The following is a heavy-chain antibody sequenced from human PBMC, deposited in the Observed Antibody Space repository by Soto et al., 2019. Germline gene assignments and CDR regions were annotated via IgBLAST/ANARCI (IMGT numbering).Heavy chain of an antibody. D-gene: IGHD2-21*02. V-gene: IGHV1-69*04. CDR1: GGTFSSYT. Sequence: ASVKVSCKASGGTFSSYTISWVRQAPGQGLEWMGRIIPILGIANHAQKFQGRVTITADKSTSTAYMELSSLRSEDTAVYYCARDKVVTGSTYYYMDVWGKGTTVTVSS. J-gene: IGHJ6*03. CDR3: ARDKVVTGSTYYYMDV. CDR2: IIPILGIA.